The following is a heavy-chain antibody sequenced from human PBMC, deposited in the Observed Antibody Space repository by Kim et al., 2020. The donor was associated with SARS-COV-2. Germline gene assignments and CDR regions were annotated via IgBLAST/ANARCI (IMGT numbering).Heavy chain of an antibody. CDR2: IYYSGST. CDR1: GGSISSGGYY. J-gene: IGHJ5*02. CDR3: ARDRRLGELSLARFDP. Sequence: SETLSLTCTVSGGSISSGGYYWSWIRQHPGKGLEWIGYIYYSGSTYYNPSLKSRVTISVDTSKNQFSLKLSSVTAADTAVYYCARDRRLGELSLARFDPWGQGTLVTVSS. D-gene: IGHD3-16*02. V-gene: IGHV4-31*03.